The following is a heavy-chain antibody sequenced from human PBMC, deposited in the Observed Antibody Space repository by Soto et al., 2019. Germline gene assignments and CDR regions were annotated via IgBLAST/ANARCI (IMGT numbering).Heavy chain of an antibody. CDR1: GGSISSYY. Sequence: SETLSLTCTVSGGSISSYYWSWIRQPAGKGLEWIGRIYTSGSTNYNPSLKSRVTMSVDTSKNQFSLKLSSVTAADTAVYYCARGPYCGGDCYSTFFDYWGQGTLVTVSS. CDR3: ARGPYCGGDCYSTFFDY. CDR2: IYTSGST. V-gene: IGHV4-4*07. J-gene: IGHJ4*02. D-gene: IGHD2-21*02.